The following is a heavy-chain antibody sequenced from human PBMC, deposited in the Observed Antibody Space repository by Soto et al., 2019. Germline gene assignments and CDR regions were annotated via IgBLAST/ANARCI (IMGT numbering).Heavy chain of an antibody. Sequence: SETLSLTCTVSGGSISSSSYYWGWIRQPPGKGLEWIGSIYYSGSTYYNPSLKSRVTISVDTSKNQFSLKLSSVTAADTAVYYCARSSPGYKYQLLPCFDYWGQGTLVTVSS. J-gene: IGHJ4*02. CDR2: IYYSGST. CDR3: ARSSPGYKYQLLPCFDY. CDR1: GGSISSSSYY. V-gene: IGHV4-39*01. D-gene: IGHD2-2*01.